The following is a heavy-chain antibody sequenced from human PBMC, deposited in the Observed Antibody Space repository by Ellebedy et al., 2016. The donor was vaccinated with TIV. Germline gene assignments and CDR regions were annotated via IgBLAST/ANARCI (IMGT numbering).Heavy chain of an antibody. J-gene: IGHJ5*02. D-gene: IGHD3-3*01. CDR1: GGTFSSYA. CDR2: IIPILGIA. Sequence: AASVKVSCKASGGTFSSYAISWVRQAPGQGLEWMGRIIPILGIANYAQKFQGRVTITADKSTSTAYMELSSLRSEDTAVYYCARDRPGEWLLYRWYNWFDPWGQGTLVTVSS. V-gene: IGHV1-69*04. CDR3: ARDRPGEWLLYRWYNWFDP.